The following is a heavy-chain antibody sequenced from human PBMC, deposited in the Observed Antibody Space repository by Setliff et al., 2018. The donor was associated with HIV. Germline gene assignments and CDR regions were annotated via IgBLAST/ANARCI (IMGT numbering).Heavy chain of an antibody. CDR1: GYTFTSYD. Sequence: ASVKVSCKASGYTFTSYDIHWVRQATGQGLEWMGWMNPYTGNAGFAQKFQDRVAMTRNTSISTTYMELSSLRSEDTAVYYCARQRERYNRNHGGWLDPWGQGTLVTVSS. V-gene: IGHV1-8*02. D-gene: IGHD1-20*01. J-gene: IGHJ5*02. CDR3: ARQRERYNRNHGGWLDP. CDR2: MNPYTGNA.